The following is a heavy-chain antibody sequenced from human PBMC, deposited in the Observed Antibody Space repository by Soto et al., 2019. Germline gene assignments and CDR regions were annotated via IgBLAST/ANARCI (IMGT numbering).Heavy chain of an antibody. CDR1: GFTFSSYS. J-gene: IGHJ4*02. Sequence: GGSLRLSCAASGFTFSSYSMNWVRQAPGKGLEWVSSISSSSSYIYYAYSVKGRFTISRDNAKNSLYLQMNSLRAEDTAVYYCARSYCGGDCYLEGYYFDYWGQGTLVTVSS. CDR3: ARSYCGGDCYLEGYYFDY. D-gene: IGHD2-21*02. CDR2: ISSSSSYI. V-gene: IGHV3-21*01.